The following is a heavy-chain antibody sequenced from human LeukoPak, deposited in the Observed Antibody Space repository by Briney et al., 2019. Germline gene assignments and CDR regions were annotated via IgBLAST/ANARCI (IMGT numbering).Heavy chain of an antibody. V-gene: IGHV3-7*01. CDR1: GFTFSDHY. CDR2: IQPDGSEQ. Sequence: GGSLRLSCAASGFTFSDHYMSWVRQAPGKGLEWVGNIQPDGSEQYPVDSVKGRFTISRDNSRNSLFLQMSSLRVEDTAVYYCASQSFARFDPWGQGTLVTVSS. J-gene: IGHJ5*02. CDR3: ASQSFARFDP. D-gene: IGHD3-16*01.